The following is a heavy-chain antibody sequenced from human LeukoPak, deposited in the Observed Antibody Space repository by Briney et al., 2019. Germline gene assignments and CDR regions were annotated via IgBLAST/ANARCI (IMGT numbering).Heavy chain of an antibody. J-gene: IGHJ4*02. CDR2: TYDRSTWYN. D-gene: IGHD3/OR15-3a*01. CDR1: ADSVSSNSAA. Sequence: SQTLSLTCAISADSVSSNSAAWNWIRQSPSRGLEWLGRTYDRSTWYNDYALSVKGRLTINPDTSKNHFSLQLNSVTSEDTGVYFFARARAWTFDYWGQGTLVTVSS. CDR3: ARARAWTFDY. V-gene: IGHV6-1*01.